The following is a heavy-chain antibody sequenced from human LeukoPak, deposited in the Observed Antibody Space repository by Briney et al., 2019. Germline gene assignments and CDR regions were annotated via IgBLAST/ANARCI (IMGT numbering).Heavy chain of an antibody. Sequence: SETLSHTCTVSGGSISSYYWSWIRQPAGKGLEWIGRIYTSGSTNYNPSLKSQVTMSVDTSKNQFSLKLSSVTAADTAVYYCARETLSLPDAFDIWGQGTMVTVSS. V-gene: IGHV4-4*07. CDR2: IYTSGST. D-gene: IGHD3-16*02. J-gene: IGHJ3*02. CDR3: ARETLSLPDAFDI. CDR1: GGSISSYY.